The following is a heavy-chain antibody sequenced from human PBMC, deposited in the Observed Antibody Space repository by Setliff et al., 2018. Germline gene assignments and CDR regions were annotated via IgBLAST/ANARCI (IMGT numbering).Heavy chain of an antibody. J-gene: IGHJ4*02. CDR3: ARDITKWGYFFDY. D-gene: IGHD3-10*01. CDR2: VRHDGSNE. CDR1: GFTSNMYG. Sequence: GGSLRLSCAASGFTSNMYGVHWVRQAPGRGLEWVAYVRHDGSNENYADSVKGRFTISRDNSKNTLYLQMNSLRAEDTAVYYCARDITKWGYFFDYWGLGTLVTVSS. V-gene: IGHV3-30*12.